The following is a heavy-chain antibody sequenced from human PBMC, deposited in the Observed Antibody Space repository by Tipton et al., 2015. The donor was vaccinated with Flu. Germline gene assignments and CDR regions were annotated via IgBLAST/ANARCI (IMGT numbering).Heavy chain of an antibody. CDR2: IYASGST. V-gene: IGHV4-4*07. D-gene: IGHD1-14*01. J-gene: IGHJ4*01. CDR3: ARYNRVGGLDY. CDR1: GGSISSYY. Sequence: GLVKPSETLSLMCTVSGGSISSYYWTWIRQPAGKGLEWIGRIYASGSTNYNPPFTSRVTMSVDTSKNQFSLKLSPVTAADTAVYYCARYNRVGGLDYWGQGTLVTVSS.